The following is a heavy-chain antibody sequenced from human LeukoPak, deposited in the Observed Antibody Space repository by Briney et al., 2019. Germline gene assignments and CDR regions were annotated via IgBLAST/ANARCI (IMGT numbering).Heavy chain of an antibody. V-gene: IGHV5-51*01. Sequence: GESLKISCKGSGDSFNTYWIGWVRQMPGKGLEWMGIIYAGDSDTRYSPSFQGQVTISVDKSISTAYLQWSSLKASDTAIYYCARHRLYYGLGAGAFDYWGQGTLVTVSS. J-gene: IGHJ4*02. CDR1: GDSFNTYW. CDR2: IYAGDSDT. D-gene: IGHD3-10*01. CDR3: ARHRLYYGLGAGAFDY.